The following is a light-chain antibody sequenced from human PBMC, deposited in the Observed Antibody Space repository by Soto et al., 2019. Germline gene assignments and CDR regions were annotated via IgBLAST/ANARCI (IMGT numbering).Light chain of an antibody. CDR3: CSYAGSYNYV. Sequence: QSALTQPRSVSGSPGQSVTISCTGTSSDVGGFDYVSWYQQHPGKAPKLIIYDVNKRPSGVPDRFSGSKSGNTASLTISGLQAEDGADYYCCSYAGSYNYVFGTGTKLTVL. J-gene: IGLJ1*01. V-gene: IGLV2-11*01. CDR2: DVN. CDR1: SSDVGGFDY.